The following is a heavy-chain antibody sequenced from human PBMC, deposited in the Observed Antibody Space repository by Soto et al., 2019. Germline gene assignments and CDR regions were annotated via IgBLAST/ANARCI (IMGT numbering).Heavy chain of an antibody. Sequence: SETLSLTCTVSGGSISSGGYYWSWIRQHPGKGLEWIGYIYYSGSTYYNPSLKSRVTISVDTSKNQFSLKLSSVTAADTAVYYCARGGAVYDILTGSDYWGQGTLVTVSS. J-gene: IGHJ4*02. D-gene: IGHD3-9*01. CDR1: GGSISSGGYY. CDR2: IYYSGST. V-gene: IGHV4-31*03. CDR3: ARGGAVYDILTGSDY.